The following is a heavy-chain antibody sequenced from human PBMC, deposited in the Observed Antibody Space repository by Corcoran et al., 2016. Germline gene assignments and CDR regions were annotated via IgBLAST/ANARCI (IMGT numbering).Heavy chain of an antibody. V-gene: IGHV1-46*01. Sequence: QAQLVQSGAEVKEPGASVKVSCWASGYSFTTYQMHWVRQAPGQGLEWMGIINPSGGSTSYAQKFQGRVTMTRDTSTSTVYMELSSLRSEDPAVYYVARGGGYGMDVWGQGTTVTVSS. CDR1: GYSFTTYQ. CDR2: INPSGGST. J-gene: IGHJ6*02. D-gene: IGHD3-16*01. CDR3: ARGGGYGMDV.